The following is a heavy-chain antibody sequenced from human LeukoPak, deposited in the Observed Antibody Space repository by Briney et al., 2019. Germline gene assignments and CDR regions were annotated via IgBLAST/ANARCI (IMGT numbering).Heavy chain of an antibody. CDR2: FGGGSSST. Sequence: GGSLRLSCAASGFTFSSYAMSWVRQAPGRGLEWVSAFGGGSSSTYYADSVRGRFTISRDNSKNTVYLQMDSLRAEDTAVYYCAKENPLQTRNYDYWGQGTLVTVSS. D-gene: IGHD1-14*01. V-gene: IGHV3-23*01. CDR1: GFTFSSYA. CDR3: AKENPLQTRNYDY. J-gene: IGHJ4*02.